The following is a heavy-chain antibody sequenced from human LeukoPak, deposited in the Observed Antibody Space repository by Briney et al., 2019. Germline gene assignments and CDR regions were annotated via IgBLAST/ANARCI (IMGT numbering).Heavy chain of an antibody. CDR3: ARDKRGYSYGLFDY. J-gene: IGHJ4*02. D-gene: IGHD5-18*01. Sequence: GTSLRLSCAASGFTFSSYGMHWVRQAPGKGVEWLAVISYDGSNKYYGDSVKGRFTISRDNSKNTLYLQMNSLRAEDTAVYYCARDKRGYSYGLFDYWGQGPLVTVSS. CDR2: ISYDGSNK. CDR1: GFTFSSYG. V-gene: IGHV3-30*19.